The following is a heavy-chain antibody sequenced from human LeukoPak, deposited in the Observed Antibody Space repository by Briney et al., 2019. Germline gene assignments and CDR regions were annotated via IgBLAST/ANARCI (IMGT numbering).Heavy chain of an antibody. CDR1: GFTFSSYG. J-gene: IGHJ4*02. CDR3: AKAPQYSSSWYHLDY. CDR2: IRYDGSNK. D-gene: IGHD6-13*01. V-gene: IGHV3-30*02. Sequence: PGGSLRLSCAASGFTFSSYGMHWVRQAPGKGLEWVAFIRYDGSNKYYADSVKGRFTISRDNSKNTLYLQMNSLRAEDTAVYYCAKAPQYSSSWYHLDYWGQGTLVTVSS.